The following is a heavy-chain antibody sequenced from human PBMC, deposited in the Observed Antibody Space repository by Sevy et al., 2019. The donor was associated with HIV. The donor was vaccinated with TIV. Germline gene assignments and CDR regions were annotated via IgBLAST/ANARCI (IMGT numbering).Heavy chain of an antibody. V-gene: IGHV3-21*01. CDR2: IWSSSSYI. D-gene: IGHD3-10*01. CDR3: ARDRTYGSFVDY. J-gene: IGHJ4*01. Sequence: GGSLRLSCAASGFTFGTYNMNWVRQAPGKGLEWVSSIWSSSSYIYYADSVKGRFTISRDNAKNSLYLQMNSLKVEDTAVYYCARDRTYGSFVDYWGQEPWSPSPQ. CDR1: GFTFGTYN.